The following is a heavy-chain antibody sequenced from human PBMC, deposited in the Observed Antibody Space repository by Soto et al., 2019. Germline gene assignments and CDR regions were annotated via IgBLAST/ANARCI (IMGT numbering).Heavy chain of an antibody. J-gene: IGHJ5*02. CDR2: IYYSGST. D-gene: IGHD6-25*01. Sequence: QVQLQESGPGLVKPSQTQSLTCTVSGGSISSGGYYWSWIRQHPGKGLEWIGYIYYSGSTYHNPSLXXRXTXGVDTCKNQFSLALSAVTAAETAACYCARSGSGFDPWGQGTMVTVSS. CDR3: ARSGSGFDP. V-gene: IGHV4-31*03. CDR1: GGSISSGGYY.